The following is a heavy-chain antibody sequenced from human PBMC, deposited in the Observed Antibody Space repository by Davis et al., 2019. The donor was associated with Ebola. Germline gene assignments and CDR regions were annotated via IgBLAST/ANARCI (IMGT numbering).Heavy chain of an antibody. V-gene: IGHV7-4-1*02. CDR1: GYTFSSHA. CDR3: ARDQGRQLGPGYYYGMDV. Sequence: AASVKVSCKASGYTFSSHAMNWVRQAPGQGLEWMGWINTNTGNPTYAQGFTGRFVFSLDTSVSTAYLQISSLKAEDTAVYYCARDQGRQLGPGYYYGMDVWGKGTTVTVSS. D-gene: IGHD6-6*01. J-gene: IGHJ6*04. CDR2: INTNTGNP.